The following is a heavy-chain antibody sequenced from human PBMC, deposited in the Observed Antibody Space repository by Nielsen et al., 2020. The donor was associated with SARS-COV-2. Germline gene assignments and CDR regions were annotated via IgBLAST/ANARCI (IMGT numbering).Heavy chain of an antibody. CDR3: ASEGVGYCSSTSCHRYYYGMDV. J-gene: IGHJ6*02. CDR2: IKQDGSEK. D-gene: IGHD2-2*01. CDR1: GFTFSSYW. Sequence: GESLKISCAASGFTFSSYWMSWVRQAPGKGLEWVANIKQDGSEKYYVDSVKGRFTTSRDNAKNSLYLQMNSLRAEETAVYYCASEGVGYCSSTSCHRYYYGMDVWGQGTTVTVSS. V-gene: IGHV3-7*03.